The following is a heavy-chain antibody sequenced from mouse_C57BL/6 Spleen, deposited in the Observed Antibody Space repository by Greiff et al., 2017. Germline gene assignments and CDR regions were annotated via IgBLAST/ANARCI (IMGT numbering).Heavy chain of an antibody. CDR2: SSNNANDSTT. CDR1: GFTFSDFY. Sequence: EVQGVESGGGLVQSGRSLRLSCATSGFTFSDFYMEWVRQAPGKGLEWIAASSNNANDSTTAYSASVKGRFIVSRDTSHSILYLQMNALRDEDTSIYYCARDPYGNYACTALYYFDYWGQGTTLTVSS. CDR3: ARDPYGNYACTALYYFDY. J-gene: IGHJ2*01. D-gene: IGHD2-10*02. V-gene: IGHV7-1*01.